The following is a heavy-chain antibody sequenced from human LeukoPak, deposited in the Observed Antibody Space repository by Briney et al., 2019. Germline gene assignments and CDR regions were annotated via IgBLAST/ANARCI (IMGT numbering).Heavy chain of an antibody. CDR1: GYTFTSNY. CDR2: INPSGGST. V-gene: IGHV1-46*01. CDR3: ASTEGYCSGGSCYLPQRGDYYFDY. J-gene: IGHJ4*02. Sequence: GASVKVSCKASGYTFTSNYIHWVRQAPGQGLEWMGIINPSGGSTSYAQKFQGRVTMTGDTSTSTVYMELSSLRSGDTAVYYCASTEGYCSGGSCYLPQRGDYYFDYWGQGTLVTVSS. D-gene: IGHD2-15*01.